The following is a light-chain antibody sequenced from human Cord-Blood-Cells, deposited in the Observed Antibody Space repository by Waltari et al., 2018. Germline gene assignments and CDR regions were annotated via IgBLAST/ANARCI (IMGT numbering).Light chain of an antibody. CDR1: SSDVRSYNL. J-gene: IGLJ2*01. V-gene: IGLV2-23*01. CDR2: EGS. CDR3: CSYAGSSTVV. Sequence: QSALTQPASVSGSPGQSITTSRTRTSSDVRSYNLVSWYQQHPGKAPKLMIHEGSKRPSGVSNRFSGSKSGNTASLTISGLQAEDEADYYCCSYAGSSTVVFGGGTKLTVL.